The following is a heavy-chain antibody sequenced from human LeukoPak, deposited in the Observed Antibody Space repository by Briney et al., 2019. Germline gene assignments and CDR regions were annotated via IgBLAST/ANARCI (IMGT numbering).Heavy chain of an antibody. V-gene: IGHV3-48*03. D-gene: IGHD2-2*02. J-gene: IGHJ4*02. CDR2: ISSRGCTI. Sequence: QPGGSLRLSCAASQFTSSEYEVNWVRQAPGKGLGWISYISSRGCTIFHADSVKGRFTISRDNSKNTLYLQMGSLRAEDMAVYYCARDLYCSSTSCYIDWGQGTLVTVSS. CDR1: QFTSSEYE. CDR3: ARDLYCSSTSCYID.